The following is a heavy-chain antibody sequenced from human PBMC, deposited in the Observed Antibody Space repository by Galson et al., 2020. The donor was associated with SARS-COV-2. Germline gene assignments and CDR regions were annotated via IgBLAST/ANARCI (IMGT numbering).Heavy chain of an antibody. D-gene: IGHD2-8*01. J-gene: IGHJ6*02. Sequence: ESGPTLVKPTQTLTVTCTFSGFSLSTKGMCVSWIRQPPGKALEWLARIDWDDDKYYSTSLMTRLTISKDTSKNQVVLTMTNMDPVDTATYYGARTLGYCANGVCYARGMDVWGQGTTVTVSS. CDR3: ARTLGYCANGVCYARGMDV. CDR2: IDWDDDK. CDR1: GFSLSTKGMC. V-gene: IGHV2-70*11.